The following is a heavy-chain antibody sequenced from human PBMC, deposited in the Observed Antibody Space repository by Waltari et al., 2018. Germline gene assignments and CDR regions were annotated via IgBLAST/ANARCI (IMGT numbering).Heavy chain of an antibody. Sequence: QVQLVQSGAEVKKPGASEKVSCKASGGTFSSYAIRRVRQAPGQGLEWMGGIIPIFGTANYAQKFQGRVTITADKSTSTAYMELSSLRSEDTAVYYCASSPEWSGYLGDYWGQGTLVTVSS. CDR2: IIPIFGTA. CDR3: ASSPEWSGYLGDY. V-gene: IGHV1-69*06. D-gene: IGHD3-3*01. J-gene: IGHJ4*02. CDR1: GGTFSSYA.